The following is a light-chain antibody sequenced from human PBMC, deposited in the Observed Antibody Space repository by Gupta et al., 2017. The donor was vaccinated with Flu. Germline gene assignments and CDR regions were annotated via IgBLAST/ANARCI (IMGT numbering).Light chain of an antibody. CDR1: SVRGYD. CDR3: QSYDTSGSDHFV. CDR2: GKN. J-gene: IGLJ1*01. Sequence: TVRTGSRANSVRGYDVSWYRQQPGQAPELVFYGKNNRPSGVPDRFSGSSSGNSASLAITGVQAEDEADYYCQSYDTSGSDHFVFGSGTKVTVL. V-gene: IGLV3-19*01.